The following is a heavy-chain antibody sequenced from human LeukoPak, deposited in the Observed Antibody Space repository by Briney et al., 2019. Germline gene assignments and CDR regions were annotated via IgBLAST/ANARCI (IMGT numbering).Heavy chain of an antibody. J-gene: IGHJ4*02. D-gene: IGHD3-22*01. Sequence: ASVKVSCKASGYTFTSYYMHWVRQAPGQGLECMGIINPSGGSTSYAQKFQGRVTMTRDTSTSTVYMELSSLGSEVTAVYYCARGDSSGYLFDYWGQGTLVTVSS. CDR2: INPSGGST. V-gene: IGHV1-46*01. CDR3: ARGDSSGYLFDY. CDR1: GYTFTSYY.